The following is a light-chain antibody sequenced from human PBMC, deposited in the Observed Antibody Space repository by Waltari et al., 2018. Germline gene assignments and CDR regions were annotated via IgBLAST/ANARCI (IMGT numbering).Light chain of an antibody. CDR3: CSYVGGSSLI. V-gene: IGLV2-23*02. CDR1: SRDVGSYNL. J-gene: IGLJ2*01. CDR2: EVI. Sequence: QSALAPPASVSGSPGQSITIPCTGTSRDVGSYNLVPWYQQHPGKVPKLMLYEVIKRPSGVSNRFSGSKSGNTASLTISGLQAEDEADYYCCSYVGGSSLIFGGGTKLTVL.